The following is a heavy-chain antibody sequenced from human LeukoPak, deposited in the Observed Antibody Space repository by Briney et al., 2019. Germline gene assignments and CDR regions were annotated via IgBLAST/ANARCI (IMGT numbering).Heavy chain of an antibody. Sequence: PGGSLRLSCAASGFTFSSYSMNWVRQAPGKGLEWVSYISSSSSYIYYADSVKGRFTISRDNAKNSLYLQMNSLRAEDTAVYYCARDPRIVGAIRRTSDRAFDIWGQGTMVTVSS. D-gene: IGHD1-26*01. V-gene: IGHV3-21*01. CDR3: ARDPRIVGAIRRTSDRAFDI. CDR1: GFTFSSYS. CDR2: ISSSSSYI. J-gene: IGHJ3*02.